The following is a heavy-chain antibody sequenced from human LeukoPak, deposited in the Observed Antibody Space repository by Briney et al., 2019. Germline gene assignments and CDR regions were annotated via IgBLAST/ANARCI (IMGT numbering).Heavy chain of an antibody. CDR1: GFTFSSYT. J-gene: IGHJ6*02. D-gene: IGHD3-3*01. Sequence: GSLRLSCAASGFTFSSYTMNWVRQPPGKGLEWIGEINHSGSTNYNPSLKSRVTISVDTSKNQFSLKLSSVTAADTAVYYCARFGSGLYYYYYGMDVWGQGTTVTVSS. CDR3: ARFGSGLYYYYYGMDV. CDR2: INHSGST. V-gene: IGHV4-34*01.